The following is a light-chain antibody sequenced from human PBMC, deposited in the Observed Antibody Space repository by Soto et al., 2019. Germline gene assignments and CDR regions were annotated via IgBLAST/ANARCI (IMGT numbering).Light chain of an antibody. CDR1: RSDVGGYNY. J-gene: IGLJ2*01. V-gene: IGLV2-14*03. CDR2: DVN. CDR3: TSYTTTITVI. Sequence: QSALTQTASVSGSPGQSITISCTGTRSDVGGYNYVSWYQQHPGKAPKLFIYDVNNRPSGVSNRFSGSKIGNTDSLTISGLQAEDEADYYCTSYTTTITVIFGGGHKLTVL.